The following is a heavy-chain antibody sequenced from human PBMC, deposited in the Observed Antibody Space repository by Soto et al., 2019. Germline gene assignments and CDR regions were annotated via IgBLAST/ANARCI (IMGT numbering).Heavy chain of an antibody. Sequence: HPGGSLRLSCAASGFTLSRYAMSWVRQAPGKGLEWVSIISGSGDTRYYADSVKGRFTISRDNPKNTLYLQMNTFRSEDTAVYYCARGIATGQLDPWGQGTLVTVSS. CDR1: GFTLSRYA. CDR2: ISGSGDTR. V-gene: IGHV3-23*01. J-gene: IGHJ5*02. D-gene: IGHD2-15*01. CDR3: ARGIATGQLDP.